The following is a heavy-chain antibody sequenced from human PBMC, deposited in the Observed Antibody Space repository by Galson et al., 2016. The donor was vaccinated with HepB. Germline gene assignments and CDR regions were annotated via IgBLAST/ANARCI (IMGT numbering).Heavy chain of an antibody. J-gene: IGHJ4*02. CDR2: IYSGGST. Sequence: SLRLSCAVSGFAVSSNYMSWLRQAPGKGLEWVSLIYSGGSTYYADSVKGRFTISRDNSKNTLYLQMNSLRAEDTAVYYCARDLAAAWGYFDCWGQRTLVTVSS. CDR1: GFAVSSNY. CDR3: ARDLAAAWGYFDC. D-gene: IGHD6-13*01. V-gene: IGHV3-53*01.